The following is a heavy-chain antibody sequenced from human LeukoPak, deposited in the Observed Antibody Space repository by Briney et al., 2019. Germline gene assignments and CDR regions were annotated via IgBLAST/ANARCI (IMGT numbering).Heavy chain of an antibody. CDR1: GGSFSGYY. J-gene: IGHJ4*02. D-gene: IGHD6-13*01. Sequence: PSETLSLTCAVYGGSFSGYYWSWIRQPPGKGLEWIGEINHSGSTNYNPSLKSRVTISVDTSKNPFSLKLSSVTAADTAVYYCTSAAGRLNYWGQGTLVTVSS. CDR3: TSAAGRLNY. CDR2: INHSGST. V-gene: IGHV4-34*01.